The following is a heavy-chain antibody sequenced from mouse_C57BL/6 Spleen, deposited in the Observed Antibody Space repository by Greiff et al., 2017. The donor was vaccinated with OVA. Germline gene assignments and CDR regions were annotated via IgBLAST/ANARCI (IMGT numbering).Heavy chain of an antibody. CDR1: GFTFSSYA. V-gene: IGHV5-4*01. Sequence: EVQGVESGGGLVKPGGSLKLSCAASGFTFSSYAMSWVRQTPEKRLEWVATISDGGSYTYYPDNVQGRFTISRDNAKNNLYLQMSHLKSEDTAMYYCARDFDYWGQGTTLTVSS. CDR3: ARDFDY. J-gene: IGHJ2*01. CDR2: ISDGGSYT.